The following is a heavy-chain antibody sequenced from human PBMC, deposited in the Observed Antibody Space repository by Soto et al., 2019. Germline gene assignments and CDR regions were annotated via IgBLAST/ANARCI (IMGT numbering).Heavy chain of an antibody. D-gene: IGHD5-12*01. V-gene: IGHV3-23*01. CDR3: SKWSGYGDL. CDR2: ISVTPGIT. CDR1: GFTMSTYS. J-gene: IGHJ4*02. Sequence: EMQLLESGGGLVQPGGSLRLSCAASGFTMSTYSVTWVRQAPGKGLEWVSGISVTPGITFYADSVKGRFTISRDSSKNAVYLQMNSPRAEDTAMYFCSKWSGYGDLWGQGTLVTVSS.